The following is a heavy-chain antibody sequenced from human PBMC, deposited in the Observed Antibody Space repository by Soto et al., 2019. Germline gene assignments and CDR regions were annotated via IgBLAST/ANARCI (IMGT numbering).Heavy chain of an antibody. CDR3: ARDQDLSWYFDL. Sequence: QVQLVESGGGLVKPGGSLRLSCAASGFRVSDYYMNWIRQAPGKGLEWVSYISASGGTEYYADSVKGRFTISRDNATNSLSLQMNNLRAEDTAVYYCARDQDLSWYFDLWGRGTLVTVSS. CDR2: ISASGGTE. D-gene: IGHD2-15*01. CDR1: GFRVSDYY. V-gene: IGHV3-11*01. J-gene: IGHJ2*01.